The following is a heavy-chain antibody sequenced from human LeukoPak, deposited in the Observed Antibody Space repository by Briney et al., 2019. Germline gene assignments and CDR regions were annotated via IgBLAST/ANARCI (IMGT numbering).Heavy chain of an antibody. CDR3: AKTTSVLRFLEWLLSHHAFDI. CDR2: INHSGST. V-gene: IGHV4-34*01. J-gene: IGHJ3*02. D-gene: IGHD3-3*01. CDR1: GGSFSGYY. Sequence: SETLSLTCAVYGGSFSGYYWSWIRQPPGKGLEWIGEINHSGSTNYNPSLKSRVTISVDTSKNQFSLKLSSVTAADTAVYYCAKTTSVLRFLEWLLSHHAFDIWGQGTMVTVSS.